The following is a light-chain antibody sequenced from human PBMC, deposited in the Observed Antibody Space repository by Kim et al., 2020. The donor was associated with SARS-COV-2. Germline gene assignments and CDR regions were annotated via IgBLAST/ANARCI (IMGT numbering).Light chain of an antibody. CDR1: QGISSY. CDR3: QQYYSYPRT. CDR2: AAS. Sequence: AIRMTQSPSSFSASTGDRVTITCRASQGISSYLAWYQQNPGKAPKLLIYAASTLQSGVPSRFSGSGSGTDFTLTISCLQSEDFATYYCQQYYSYPRTFGGGTKVDIK. J-gene: IGKJ4*01. V-gene: IGKV1-8*01.